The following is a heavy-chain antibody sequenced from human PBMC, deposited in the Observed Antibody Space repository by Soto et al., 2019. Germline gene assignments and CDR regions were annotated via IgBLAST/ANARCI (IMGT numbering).Heavy chain of an antibody. CDR3: ARVPSSSGRAHFDY. D-gene: IGHD2-15*01. Sequence: QVQLVESGGGVVQPGRSLRLSCAASGFTFSSYAMHWVRQAPGKGLEWVAVITNDGSNKDYADSVKGRFTIPRDNSKNTLYLRLNSLRAGGAGVYYCARVPSSSGRAHFDYWGQGALGTVSS. CDR1: GFTFSSYA. V-gene: IGHV3-30-3*01. J-gene: IGHJ4*02. CDR2: ITNDGSNK.